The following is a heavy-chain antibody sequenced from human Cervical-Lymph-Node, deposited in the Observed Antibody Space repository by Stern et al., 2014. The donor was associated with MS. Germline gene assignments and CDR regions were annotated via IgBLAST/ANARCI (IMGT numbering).Heavy chain of an antibody. Sequence: VQLVQSGSEFKKPGASVKVSCQASGYTFNNYAMNWVRQAPGQGLEWMGGISTNTGDPDYAQGFTGRFVFSMDTSVSTAYLQITSLKAEDTAVYYCARPNDSSGLFDQWGQGTLVTVSS. J-gene: IGHJ5*02. CDR1: GYTFNNYA. CDR3: ARPNDSSGLFDQ. D-gene: IGHD6-19*01. V-gene: IGHV7-4-1*02. CDR2: ISTNTGDP.